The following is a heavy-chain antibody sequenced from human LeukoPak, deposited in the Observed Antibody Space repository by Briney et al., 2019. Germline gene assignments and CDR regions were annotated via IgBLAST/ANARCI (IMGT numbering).Heavy chain of an antibody. D-gene: IGHD2-15*01. CDR1: GGSISSGYY. V-gene: IGHV4-38-2*01. J-gene: IGHJ4*02. CDR2: IYHSGST. Sequence: SQTLSLTCAVSGGSISSGYYWGWIRQPPGKGLEWIGSIYHSGSTYYNPSLKSRVTISVDTSKNQFSLKLSSVTAADTAVYYCAYLGRAAYFDYWGQGTLVTVSS. CDR3: AYLGRAAYFDY.